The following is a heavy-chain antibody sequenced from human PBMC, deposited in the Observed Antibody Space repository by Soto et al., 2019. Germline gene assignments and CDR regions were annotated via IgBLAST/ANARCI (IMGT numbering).Heavy chain of an antibody. Sequence: SETLSLTCTVSGGSISSGDYYWSWIRQPPGRELEWIGYIHYSGTTNYNPSLESRLTISVDTSKNQFSLRLSSVTAADTAVYYCAKSSVVVGATWFDPWGQGTLVTVSS. CDR1: GGSISSGDYY. CDR2: IHYSGTT. V-gene: IGHV4-61*08. J-gene: IGHJ5*02. D-gene: IGHD2-15*01. CDR3: AKSSVVVGATWFDP.